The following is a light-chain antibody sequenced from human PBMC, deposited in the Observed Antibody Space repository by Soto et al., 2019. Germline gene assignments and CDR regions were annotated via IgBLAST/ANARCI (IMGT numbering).Light chain of an antibody. V-gene: IGKV1-39*01. Sequence: DIQMTQSPSSLSASVGDRVTITCRASQSIGTYLNWYQHKPGKAPKLLIYAASSSQSGVPSRFSGSGSGTGFPLTISSLQPEDCATYYCQQSYSFPYTFGQGTKLEIK. CDR1: QSIGTY. CDR2: AAS. J-gene: IGKJ2*01. CDR3: QQSYSFPYT.